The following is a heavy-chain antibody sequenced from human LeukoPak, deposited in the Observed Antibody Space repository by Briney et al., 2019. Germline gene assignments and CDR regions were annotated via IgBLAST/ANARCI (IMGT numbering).Heavy chain of an antibody. D-gene: IGHD6-13*01. CDR2: IYYSGST. J-gene: IGHJ4*02. Sequence: SETLCLTCTVSGGSISSYYWSWIRQPPGKGLEWIGYIYYSGSTNYNPSLKSRVTISVDTSKNQFSLKLSSVTAADTAVYYCARDRVHSSSCAGGYYFDYWGQGTLVTVSS. CDR3: ARDRVHSSSCAGGYYFDY. CDR1: GGSISSYY. V-gene: IGHV4-59*01.